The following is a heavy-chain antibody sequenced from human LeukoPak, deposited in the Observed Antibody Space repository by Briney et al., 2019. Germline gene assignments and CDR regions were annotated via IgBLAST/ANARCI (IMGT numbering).Heavy chain of an antibody. D-gene: IGHD3-10*01. V-gene: IGHV3-30*18. J-gene: IGHJ4*02. CDR3: AKDYRLLWFGELVNF. CDR1: GLTFSSYG. CDR2: ISYDGTNK. Sequence: GTSLRLSCAASGLTFSSYGMHWVRQAPGKGLEWVAVISYDGTNKYYADSVKGRFTISRDNSKNTLYLQMNSLRPEDTAMYYCAKDYRLLWFGELVNFWGQGTLVTVSS.